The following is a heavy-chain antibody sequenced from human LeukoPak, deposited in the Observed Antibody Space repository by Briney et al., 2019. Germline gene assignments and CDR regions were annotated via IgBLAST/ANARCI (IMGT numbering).Heavy chain of an antibody. D-gene: IGHD3-22*01. CDR1: GGSISSGGYY. Sequence: PSQTLSLTCTVSGGSISSGGYYWSWIRQHPGKGLGWIGFMYYSGSTYYNPSLKSRVTTSVDTSKNQFSLKLSSVTAADTAVYYCARGDDSSGYSAFDIWGQGTMVTVSS. CDR3: ARGDDSSGYSAFDI. V-gene: IGHV4-31*03. J-gene: IGHJ3*02. CDR2: MYYSGST.